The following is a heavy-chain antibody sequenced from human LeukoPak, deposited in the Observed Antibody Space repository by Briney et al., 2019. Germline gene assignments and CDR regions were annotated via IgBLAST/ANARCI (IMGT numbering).Heavy chain of an antibody. CDR3: ARAYSGTYGLGYYYMDV. CDR2: FSGSGGST. CDR1: GFTFSSYA. Sequence: PGGSLRLSCAASGFTFSSYAMSWVRQAPGKGLECISGFSGSGGSTYYADSVKGRFTISRDSSKNTLYLQMNSLRVEDTAVYYCARAYSGTYGLGYYYMDVWGKGTTVTISS. J-gene: IGHJ6*03. D-gene: IGHD1-26*01. V-gene: IGHV3-23*01.